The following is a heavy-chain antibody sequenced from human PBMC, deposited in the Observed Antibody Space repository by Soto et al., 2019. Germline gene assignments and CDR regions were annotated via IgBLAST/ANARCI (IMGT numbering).Heavy chain of an antibody. D-gene: IGHD2-2*01. V-gene: IGHV3-23*01. CDR1: GFTFSSYA. CDR2: ISGSGGST. J-gene: IGHJ6*03. Sequence: GGSLRLSCAASGFTFSSYAMSWVRQAPGKGLEWVSAISGSGGSTYYADSVKGRFTISRDNSKNTVYLQMNSLRAEDTAVYYCAKRVSYCSSSSCHYYFYMDVWGKGTTVTVSS. CDR3: AKRVSYCSSSSCHYYFYMDV.